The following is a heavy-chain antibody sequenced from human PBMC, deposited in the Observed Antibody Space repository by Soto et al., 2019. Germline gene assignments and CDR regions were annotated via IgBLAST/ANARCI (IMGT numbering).Heavy chain of an antibody. D-gene: IGHD2-8*01. CDR2: VNPNSGNT. J-gene: IGHJ3*02. V-gene: IGHV1-8*01. CDR1: GYTFTSYD. Sequence: ASVKVSCKASGYTFTSYDINWVRQATGQGVEWMGWVNPNSGNTGYAQKFQGRVTMTRNTSISTAYMELSSLRSEDTAVYHCARLRYCTNGVCPDDAFDIWGQGTMVTVSS. CDR3: ARLRYCTNGVCPDDAFDI.